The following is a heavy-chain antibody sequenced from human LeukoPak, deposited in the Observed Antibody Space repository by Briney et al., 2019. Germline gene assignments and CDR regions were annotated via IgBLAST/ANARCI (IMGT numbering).Heavy chain of an antibody. V-gene: IGHV3-7*03. D-gene: IGHD3-9*01. CDR1: GFTFSSYW. J-gene: IGHJ4*02. CDR3: ARTLYYDILTGYSPTPYYFDY. CDR2: IKQDGSEK. Sequence: PGGSLRLSCAASGFTFSSYWMSWVRQAPGKGLEWVANIKQDGSEKYYVDSVKGRFTISRDNAKNSLYLQMNSLRAEDTAMYYCARTLYYDILTGYSPTPYYFDYWGQGTLVTVSS.